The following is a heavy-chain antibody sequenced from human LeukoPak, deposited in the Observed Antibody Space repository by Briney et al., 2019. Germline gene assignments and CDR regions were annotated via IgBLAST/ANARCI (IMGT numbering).Heavy chain of an antibody. V-gene: IGHV3-7*01. CDR2: IKQDGSEK. J-gene: IGHJ6*03. CDR3: ARVGTSYLYYYYYYMDV. Sequence: GGSLRLSCAASGYTFSSHWVRWARQATGEGLEWVANIKQDGSEKYYVDSVKGRFTISRDNAKNSLYLQMNSLRAEDTAVYYCARVGTSYLYYYYYYMDVWGKGTTVTVSS. CDR1: GYTFSSHW. D-gene: IGHD2-2*01.